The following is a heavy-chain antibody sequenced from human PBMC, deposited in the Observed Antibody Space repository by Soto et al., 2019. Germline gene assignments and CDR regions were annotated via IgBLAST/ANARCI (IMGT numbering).Heavy chain of an antibody. CDR3: ASTSVSITMVRGVITPPLEY. J-gene: IGHJ4*02. Sequence: PSETLSLTCSVSGGSISSSSYYWGWIRQPPGKGLEWIGSIYYSGSTYYNPSLKSRVTISVDTSKNQFSLKLSSVTAADTAVYYCASTSVSITMVRGVITPPLEYWGQGTLVTVSS. D-gene: IGHD3-10*01. V-gene: IGHV4-39*01. CDR2: IYYSGST. CDR1: GGSISSSSYY.